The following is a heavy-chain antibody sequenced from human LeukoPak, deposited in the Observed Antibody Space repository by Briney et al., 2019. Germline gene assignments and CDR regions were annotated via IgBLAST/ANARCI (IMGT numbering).Heavy chain of an antibody. J-gene: IGHJ4*02. V-gene: IGHV4-39*01. CDR3: ARGGWELLA. CDR1: GGSISSRSYY. D-gene: IGHD1-26*01. Sequence: SETLSLTCTVSGGSISSRSYYWGWVRQPPGKGLDWIGSIYYSGSTYYNPSLKSRVTISVDTSKNQFSLKLSSVTAADTAVYYCARGGWELLAWGQGTLVTVSS. CDR2: IYYSGST.